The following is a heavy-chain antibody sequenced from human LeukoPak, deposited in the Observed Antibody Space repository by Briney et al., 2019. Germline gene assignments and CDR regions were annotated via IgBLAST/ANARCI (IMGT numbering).Heavy chain of an antibody. J-gene: IGHJ6*02. CDR2: IKSKTDGGTT. Sequence: GGSLRLSCAASGFTFSNAWMSWVRQAPGKGLEWVGRIKSKTDGGTTDYAAPVKGRFTISRDDSKNTLYLQMNSLKTEDTAVYYCRSSTTPPYYYYGMDVWGQGTTVTVSS. V-gene: IGHV3-15*01. D-gene: IGHD2-2*01. CDR3: RSSTTPPYYYYGMDV. CDR1: GFTFSNAW.